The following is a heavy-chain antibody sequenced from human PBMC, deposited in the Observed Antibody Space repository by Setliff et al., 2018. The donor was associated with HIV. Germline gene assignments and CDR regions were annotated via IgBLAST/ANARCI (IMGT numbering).Heavy chain of an antibody. CDR2: IYYTGDT. D-gene: IGHD2-2*01. J-gene: IGHJ4*02. V-gene: IGHV4-30-4*08. CDR3: ARMSISASVYFDY. CDR1: GGSITNGAHY. Sequence: SETLSLTCSVSGGSITNGAHYWAWIRQSPGKGLEWIGYIYYTGDTYDSSSFESRVVIPLDTSNNQFSLRVRSVTAADTALYFCARMSISASVYFDYWGQGTLVTVSS.